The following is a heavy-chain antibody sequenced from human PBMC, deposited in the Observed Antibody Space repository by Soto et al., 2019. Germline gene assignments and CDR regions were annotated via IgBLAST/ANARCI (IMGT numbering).Heavy chain of an antibody. CDR2: IYPGDSDT. D-gene: IGHD1-26*01. CDR1: GYTFTSYW. CDR3: ATRANSHAYFHF. Sequence: GESLKISCNGSGYTFTSYWIGWVRQTPGKGLEWMGLIYPGDSDTRYSPSFQGQVTISADKSASTAYLQWSSLKASDTALYYCATRANSHAYFHFWGQGTLVTVSS. V-gene: IGHV5-51*01. J-gene: IGHJ4*02.